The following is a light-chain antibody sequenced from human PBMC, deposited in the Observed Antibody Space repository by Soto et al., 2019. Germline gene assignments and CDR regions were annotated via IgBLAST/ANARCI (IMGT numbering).Light chain of an antibody. CDR2: DTS. CDR3: HHYGGSLYT. V-gene: IGKV3-20*01. Sequence: EIVLMQSPGTLSLSPGEGATLSCRASQSVNSNYLAWYQQKPGQAPTVLIFDTSRRATGVPDRFSGSGSGTDFTLTISRLEPDDFAVYYCHHYGGSLYTFGQGTKLEIK. J-gene: IGKJ2*01. CDR1: QSVNSNY.